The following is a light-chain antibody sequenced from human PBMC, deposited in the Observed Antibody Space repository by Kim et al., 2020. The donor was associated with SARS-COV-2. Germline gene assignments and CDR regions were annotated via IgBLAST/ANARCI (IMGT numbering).Light chain of an antibody. Sequence: QSVLTQPPSVSAAPGQKVTISCSGSSSNIGSNYVSWYQHLPGEAPKLLIYDNNKRPSGIPDRFSGSKSGTSATLGITGLQTGDEAVYYCGTWDVSLVSEKVFGGGTQLTVL. V-gene: IGLV1-51*01. J-gene: IGLJ2*01. CDR3: GTWDVSLVSEKV. CDR1: SSNIGSNY. CDR2: DNN.